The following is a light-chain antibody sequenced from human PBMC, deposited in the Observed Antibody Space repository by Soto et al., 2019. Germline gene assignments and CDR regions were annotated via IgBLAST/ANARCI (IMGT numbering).Light chain of an antibody. CDR1: SSNIGAGYE. CDR3: QSYDSSLSGYV. CDR2: ENN. Sequence: QSVLTQPPSVSEAPGQRVTISCTGSSSNIGAGYEAHWYQQVPGTAPKLLIYENNNRPSGVPDRFSGSKSGTSASLAITGLQAEAEAEYSCQSYDSSLSGYVFGTGTKVTVL. V-gene: IGLV1-40*01. J-gene: IGLJ1*01.